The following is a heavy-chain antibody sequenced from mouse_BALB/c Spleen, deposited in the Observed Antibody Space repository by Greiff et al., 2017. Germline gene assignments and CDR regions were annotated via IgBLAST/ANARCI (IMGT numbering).Heavy chain of an antibody. CDR1: GYTFTNYW. D-gene: IGHD2-1*01. CDR2: IYPGGGYT. V-gene: IGHV1-63*02. Sequence: QVQLQQSGAELVRPGTSVKISCKASGYTFTNYWLGWVKQRPGHGLEWIGDIYPGGGYTNYNEKFKGKATLTADTSSSTAYMQLSSLTSEDSAVYFCARSGGNLSWFAYWGQGTLVTVSA. CDR3: ARSGGNLSWFAY. J-gene: IGHJ3*01.